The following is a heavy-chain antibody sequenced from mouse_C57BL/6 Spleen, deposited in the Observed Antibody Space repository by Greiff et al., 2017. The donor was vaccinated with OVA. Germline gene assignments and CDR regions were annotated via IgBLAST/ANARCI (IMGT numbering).Heavy chain of an antibody. D-gene: IGHD2-3*01. CDR2: IYPGSGST. J-gene: IGHJ4*01. CDR3: ARYYDGYYVGAMDY. Sequence: VKLQQPGAELVKPGASVKMSCKASGYTFTSYWITWVKQRPGQGLEWIGDIYPGSGSTNYNEKFKSKATLTVDTSSSTAYMQLSSLTSEDSAVYYCARYYDGYYVGAMDYWGQGTSVTVSS. CDR1: GYTFTSYW. V-gene: IGHV1-55*01.